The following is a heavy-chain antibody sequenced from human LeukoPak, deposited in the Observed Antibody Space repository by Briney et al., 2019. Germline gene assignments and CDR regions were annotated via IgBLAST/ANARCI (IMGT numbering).Heavy chain of an antibody. J-gene: IGHJ4*02. CDR1: GFTFSNYG. CDR3: VRDDSSHFDY. CDR2: ISYDGSNK. Sequence: GGSLRLSCAASGFTFSNYGMHWVRQAPGKGLEWVAVISYDGSNKYYADSVKGRFTISRDNSKNTLYMQMNSLRAEDTAVYYCVRDDSSHFDYWGQGALVTVSS. V-gene: IGHV3-30*03. D-gene: IGHD4-11*01.